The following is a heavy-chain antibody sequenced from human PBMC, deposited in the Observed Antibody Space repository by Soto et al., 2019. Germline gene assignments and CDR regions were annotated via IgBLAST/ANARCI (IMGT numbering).Heavy chain of an antibody. Sequence: DLEWIGHIYHSGSTYYIPSLESRLTISLDRSKNKFSLNLRSVTAADTAVYYCAREHYYDSSGSFDYWGPGTLVTVSS. J-gene: IGHJ4*02. CDR3: AREHYYDSSGSFDY. CDR2: IYHSGST. D-gene: IGHD3-22*01. V-gene: IGHV4-30-2*01.